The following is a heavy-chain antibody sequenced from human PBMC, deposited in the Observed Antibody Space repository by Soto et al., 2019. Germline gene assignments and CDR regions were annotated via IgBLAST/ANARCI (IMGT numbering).Heavy chain of an antibody. CDR3: SKWHHMDP. Sequence: SETLSLTCTVSGGSIDSSNWWTWARQTPGKGLEWIGEISRTGSTNYNPSLGGRVTMSVDRSNNQFFLKVNSVIAADTAVYYCSKWHHMDPWGQGILVTVSS. D-gene: IGHD2-21*01. J-gene: IGHJ5*02. CDR2: ISRTGST. V-gene: IGHV4-4*02. CDR1: GGSIDSSNW.